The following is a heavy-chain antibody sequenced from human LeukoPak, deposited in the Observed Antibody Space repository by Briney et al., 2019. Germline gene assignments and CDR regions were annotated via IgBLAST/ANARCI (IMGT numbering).Heavy chain of an antibody. Sequence: SETLSLTCAVYGGSFSGYYWSWIRQPPGKGLEWIGEINHSGSTNYNSSLKSRVTISVDTSKNQFSLKLSSVTAADTAVYYCARGPTTLFDYWGQGTLVTVSS. CDR3: ARGPTTLFDY. D-gene: IGHD2-15*01. V-gene: IGHV4-34*01. CDR1: GGSFSGYY. CDR2: INHSGST. J-gene: IGHJ4*02.